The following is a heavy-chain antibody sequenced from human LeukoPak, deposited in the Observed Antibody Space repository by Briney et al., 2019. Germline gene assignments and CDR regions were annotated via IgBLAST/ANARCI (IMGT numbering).Heavy chain of an antibody. V-gene: IGHV4-39*01. Sequence: SETLSLTCTVSGGSISSSSYYWGWIRQSPGKGLEWIGSIYYSGGTYYNPSLKSRVTISVDTSKNQFSLKLSSVTAADTAVYYCARHGGGWFDPRGQGTLVTVSS. CDR1: GGSISSSSYY. CDR3: ARHGGGWFDP. CDR2: IYYSGGT. J-gene: IGHJ5*02. D-gene: IGHD3-10*01.